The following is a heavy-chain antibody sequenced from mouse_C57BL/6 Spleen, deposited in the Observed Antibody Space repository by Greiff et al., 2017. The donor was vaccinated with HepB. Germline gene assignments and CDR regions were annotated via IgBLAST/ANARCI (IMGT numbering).Heavy chain of an antibody. CDR1: GYTFTSYW. Sequence: QVQLQQSGAELAKPGASVKLSCKASGYTFTSYWMHWVKQRPGQGLEWIGYINPSSGYTKYNQKFKDKATLTADTSSSTAYMQLSSLTYEDSAVYYCARTRFAYWGQGTLVTVSA. J-gene: IGHJ3*01. CDR2: INPSSGYT. CDR3: ARTRFAY. V-gene: IGHV1-7*01.